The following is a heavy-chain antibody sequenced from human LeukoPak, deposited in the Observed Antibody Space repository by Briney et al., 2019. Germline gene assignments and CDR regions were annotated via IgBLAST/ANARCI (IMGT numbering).Heavy chain of an antibody. V-gene: IGHV3-7*01. J-gene: IGHJ4*02. CDR2: IKQDGSEK. CDR3: ARPKRGYYSFDY. Sequence: PGGSLRLSCAASGFTFSNAWMNWVRQAPGKGLEWVANIKQDGSEKYYVDSVKGRFTISRDNAKNSLYLQMNSLRAEDTAVYYCARPKRGYYSFDYWGQGTLVTVSS. D-gene: IGHD3-22*01. CDR1: GFTFSNAW.